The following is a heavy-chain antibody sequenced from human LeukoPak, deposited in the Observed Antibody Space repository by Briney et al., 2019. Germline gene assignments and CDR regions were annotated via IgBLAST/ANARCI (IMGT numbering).Heavy chain of an antibody. J-gene: IGHJ4*02. Sequence: GGSLRLSCAASGFTFSSYSMNWVRQAPGKGLEWVSSIGSSSSYIYYADSVKGRFTISRDNAKNSLHLQINSLRAEDTAVCYCAASTKHTAMVDYWGQGTLVTVSS. CDR2: IGSSSSYI. CDR3: AASTKHTAMVDY. D-gene: IGHD5-18*01. V-gene: IGHV3-21*01. CDR1: GFTFSSYS.